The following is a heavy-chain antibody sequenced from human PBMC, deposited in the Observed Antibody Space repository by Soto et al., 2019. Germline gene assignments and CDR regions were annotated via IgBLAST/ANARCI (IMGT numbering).Heavy chain of an antibody. D-gene: IGHD3-3*01. CDR2: ISSSSSTI. J-gene: IGHJ4*02. V-gene: IGHV3-48*01. CDR1: GFTFSSYS. Sequence: GGSLRLSCAASGFTFSSYSMNWVRQAPGKGLEWVSYISSSSSTIYYADSVKGRFTISRDNAKNSLYLQMNSLRAEDTAVYYCARDLTYFWSGYYLVDYWGQGTLVTVSS. CDR3: ARDLTYFWSGYYLVDY.